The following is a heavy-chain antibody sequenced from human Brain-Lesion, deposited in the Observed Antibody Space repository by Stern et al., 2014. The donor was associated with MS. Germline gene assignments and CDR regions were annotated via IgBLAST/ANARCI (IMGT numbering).Heavy chain of an antibody. Sequence: EVQLVESGGGLVQPGGSLTISCTAAGFTFGNYWMTWVRQAPGKGLEWVANIQGDGTGKNHGGSVQDRFTISRDNARNSLYLQMNSLRVEDTALYYCARVYNTIYGIVTQRGSGMDVWGQGTTVIVSS. J-gene: IGHJ6*02. CDR1: GFTFGNYW. CDR2: IQGDGTGK. V-gene: IGHV3-7*01. CDR3: ARVYNTIYGIVTQRGSGMDV. D-gene: IGHD3-3*01.